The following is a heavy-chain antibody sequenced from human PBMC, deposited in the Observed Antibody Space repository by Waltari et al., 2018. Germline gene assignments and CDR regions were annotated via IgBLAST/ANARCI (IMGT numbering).Heavy chain of an antibody. V-gene: IGHV1-3*03. D-gene: IGHD3-3*01. Sequence: QVQLVQSGAEVKKPGASVKVSCKASGYTFTSYAMHWVHQAPGQRLEWMGWINAGNGNTKYSQEFQGRVTITRDTSASTAYMELSSLRSEDMAVYYCAREVYDFWSGYYFDYWGQGTLVTVSS. CDR1: GYTFTSYA. J-gene: IGHJ4*02. CDR2: INAGNGNT. CDR3: AREVYDFWSGYYFDY.